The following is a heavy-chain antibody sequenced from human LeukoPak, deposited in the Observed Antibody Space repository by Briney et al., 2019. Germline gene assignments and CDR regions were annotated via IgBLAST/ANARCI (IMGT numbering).Heavy chain of an antibody. V-gene: IGHV4-34*01. Sequence: SETLSLTCAVYGGSFSGYYWSWIRQPPGKGLEWIGEINHSGSTNYNPSLKSRVTISVDTSKNQFSLKLSSVTAADTAVYYCALAGYCSSTSCHPYYYYMDVWGKGTTVTVSS. J-gene: IGHJ6*03. CDR2: INHSGST. CDR3: ALAGYCSSTSCHPYYYYMDV. CDR1: GGSFSGYY. D-gene: IGHD2-2*01.